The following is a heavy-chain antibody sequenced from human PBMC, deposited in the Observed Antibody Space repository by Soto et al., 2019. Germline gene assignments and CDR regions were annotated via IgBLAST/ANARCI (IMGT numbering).Heavy chain of an antibody. Sequence: GGSLRLSCAASGFTFNGHAMGWVRQAPGKGLEWVSSVSGSGSNTYYADSVKGRFTISRDNSKNTLYLQMNSLRAEDTAVYYCAKSVIGYKLYFDYWGQGTLVTVSS. D-gene: IGHD3-9*01. CDR1: GFTFNGHA. J-gene: IGHJ4*02. CDR3: AKSVIGYKLYFDY. V-gene: IGHV3-23*01. CDR2: VSGSGSNT.